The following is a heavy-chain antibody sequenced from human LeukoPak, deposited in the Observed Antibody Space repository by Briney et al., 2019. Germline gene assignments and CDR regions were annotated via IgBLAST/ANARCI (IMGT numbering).Heavy chain of an antibody. Sequence: PSETLSLTCAVSGYSISSGYYWGWIRQPPGKGLEWIGSIYHSGSTYYNPSLKSRLTISLDTSKNHFSLRLNSVTAADTAVYFCGYYDSSGRLSSWGQGTLVAVSS. CDR1: GYSISSGYY. CDR2: IYHSGST. V-gene: IGHV4-38-2*01. J-gene: IGHJ5*02. D-gene: IGHD3-22*01. CDR3: GYYDSSGRLSS.